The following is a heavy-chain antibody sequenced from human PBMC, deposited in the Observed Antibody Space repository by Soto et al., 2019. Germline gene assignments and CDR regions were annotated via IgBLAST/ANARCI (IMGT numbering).Heavy chain of an antibody. J-gene: IGHJ4*02. Sequence: EVHLVESGGGLVKPGGSLRLSCAASGFTFSVYSMNWVRQAPGKGLEWLSSIDDSSTYLFYADSVTGRFTISRDNAKNSLYLQMNSLRVEDTAVYYCARDVRPGGYYFDSWGQGALVTVSS. D-gene: IGHD3-10*01. CDR3: ARDVRPGGYYFDS. CDR2: IDDSSTYL. V-gene: IGHV3-21*01. CDR1: GFTFSVYS.